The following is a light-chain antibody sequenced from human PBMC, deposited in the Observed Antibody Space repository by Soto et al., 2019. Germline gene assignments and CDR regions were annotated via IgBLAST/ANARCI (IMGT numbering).Light chain of an antibody. CDR1: SSDAGGYNY. CDR2: EVS. Sequence: QSALTQPPSASGSPGQSVTISCTGTSSDAGGYNYVSWYQQHPGKAPKLMIYEVSKRPSGVPDRFSGSKSGNTASLTVSGLQAEDEADYYCSSYAGSNAHVVFGGGTKLTVL. J-gene: IGLJ2*01. CDR3: SSYAGSNAHVV. V-gene: IGLV2-8*01.